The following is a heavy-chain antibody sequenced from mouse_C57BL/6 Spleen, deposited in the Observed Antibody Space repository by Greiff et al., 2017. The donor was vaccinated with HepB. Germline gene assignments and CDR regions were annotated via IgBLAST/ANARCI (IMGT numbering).Heavy chain of an antibody. D-gene: IGHD2-4*01. V-gene: IGHV8-12*01. Sequence: QVTLKVCGPGILQSSQTLSLTCSSSGFSLSTSGMGVSWLRQPPGKGLEWLAHIYWDDDKRHNPSLKRRLTISNDTSRNHVFLKITSVDTADTATYYCARNYYDYVGYFDVWGTGTTVTVSS. J-gene: IGHJ1*03. CDR1: GFSLSTSGMG. CDR2: IYWDDDK. CDR3: ARNYYDYVGYFDV.